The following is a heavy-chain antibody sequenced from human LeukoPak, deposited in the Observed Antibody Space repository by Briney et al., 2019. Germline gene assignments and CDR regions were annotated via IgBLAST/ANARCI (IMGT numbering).Heavy chain of an antibody. J-gene: IGHJ4*02. Sequence: SETLSLTCTVSGGSISYYYWSWIRQPPGKGLECIGYIYYSGSTNYNPSLKSRVTISVDTSKNQFSLKLSSVTAADTAVYYCARVGDYGDFDYWGQGTLVTVSS. V-gene: IGHV4-59*01. CDR1: GGSISYYY. CDR2: IYYSGST. CDR3: ARVGDYGDFDY. D-gene: IGHD4-17*01.